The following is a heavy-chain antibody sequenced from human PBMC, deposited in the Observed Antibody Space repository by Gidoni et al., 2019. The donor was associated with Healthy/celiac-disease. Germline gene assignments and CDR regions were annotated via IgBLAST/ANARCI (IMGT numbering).Heavy chain of an antibody. J-gene: IGHJ3*02. D-gene: IGHD4-17*01. CDR1: GFTFTSSW. CDR2: INSDGSST. CDR3: ARDRLDGDYALGGLDI. Sequence: VQLVYSGGGLVQPGGSLRLSCAASGFTFTSSWLHWVRQAPGKGLVWVSRINSDGSSTSYADYVKGRFTISRDNAKNTLYLQMNSLRAEDTAVYDCARDRLDGDYALGGLDIWGQGTMVTVSS. V-gene: IGHV3-74*01.